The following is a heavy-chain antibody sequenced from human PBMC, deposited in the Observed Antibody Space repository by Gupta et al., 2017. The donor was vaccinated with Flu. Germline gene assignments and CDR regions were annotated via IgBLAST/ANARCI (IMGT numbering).Heavy chain of an antibody. CDR2: SSGTGVTT. V-gene: IGHV3-23*01. J-gene: IGHJ4*02. Sequence: DVQLSESGGGLVQPGGSLRLSCAASGFTFSNYAMSWVRQAPGKGLEWVSGSSGTGVTTYYTDSVKGRFTISRDNSKNTLFLQMNSLRAEDTAIYYCAKDSLESSVHWGQGTLVAVSS. CDR1: GFTFSNYA. CDR3: AKDSLESSVH.